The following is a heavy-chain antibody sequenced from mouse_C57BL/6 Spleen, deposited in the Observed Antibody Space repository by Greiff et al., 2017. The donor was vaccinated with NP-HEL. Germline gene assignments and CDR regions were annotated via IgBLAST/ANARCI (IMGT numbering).Heavy chain of an antibody. CDR2: ISSGGDYI. J-gene: IGHJ2*01. CDR1: GFTFSSYA. D-gene: IGHD2-1*01. Sequence: EVKLVESGEGLVKPGGSLKLSCAASGFTFSSYAMSWVRQTPEKRLEWVAYISSGGDYIYYADTVKGRFTISRDNARNTLYLQMSRLKSEDTAMYYCTRDRDYYGNFYYFDYWGQGTTLTVSS. CDR3: TRDRDYYGNFYYFDY. V-gene: IGHV5-9-1*02.